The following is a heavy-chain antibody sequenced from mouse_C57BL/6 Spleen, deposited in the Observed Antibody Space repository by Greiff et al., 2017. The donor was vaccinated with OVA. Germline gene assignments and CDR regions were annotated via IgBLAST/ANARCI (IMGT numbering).Heavy chain of an antibody. CDR2: IKPSNGGT. D-gene: IGHD1-1*01. Sequence: QVQLQQPGTELVKPGASVKLSCKASGYTFTSYWMHWVKQRPGQGLEWIGNIKPSNGGTNYNEKLKSKATLTVDKSSSIAYMQLSSLTSEDSAVYYCARYYGSTHYYAMDYWGQGTSVTVSS. J-gene: IGHJ4*01. CDR1: GYTFTSYW. CDR3: ARYYGSTHYYAMDY. V-gene: IGHV1-53*01.